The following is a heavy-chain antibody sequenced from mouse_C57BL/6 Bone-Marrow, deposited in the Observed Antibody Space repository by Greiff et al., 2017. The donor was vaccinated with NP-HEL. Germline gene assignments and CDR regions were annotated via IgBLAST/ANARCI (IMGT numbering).Heavy chain of an antibody. J-gene: IGHJ2*01. D-gene: IGHD2-3*01. Sequence: ESGPGLVKPSQSLSLTCSVTGYSITSGYYWNWIRQFPGNKLEWMGYISYDGSNNYNPSLKNRISITRDTSKNQFFLKLNSVTTEDTATYYCAREGDGYFYWGQGTTLTVSS. CDR1: GYSITSGYY. CDR3: AREGDGYFY. V-gene: IGHV3-6*01. CDR2: ISYDGSN.